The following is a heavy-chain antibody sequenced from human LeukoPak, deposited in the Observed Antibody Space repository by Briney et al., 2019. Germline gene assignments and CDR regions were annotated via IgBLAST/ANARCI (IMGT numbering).Heavy chain of an antibody. V-gene: IGHV3-23*01. CDR2: ISGSGDTT. D-gene: IGHD5-24*01. CDR3: AKDDALLQYNY. J-gene: IGHJ4*02. CDR1: GFTFSSHG. Sequence: GGSLRLSCAASGFTFSSHGMNWVRQAPGKGLEWVSGISGSGDTTYYADSVKGRFTISRDNSKNTLYLQMNSLRVEDTAVFYCAKDDALLQYNYWGQGTLVTVSS.